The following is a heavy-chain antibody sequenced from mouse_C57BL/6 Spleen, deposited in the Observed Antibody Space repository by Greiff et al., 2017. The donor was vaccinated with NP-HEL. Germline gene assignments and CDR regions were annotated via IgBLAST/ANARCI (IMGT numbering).Heavy chain of an antibody. CDR1: GYTFTSYW. V-gene: IGHV1-50*01. D-gene: IGHD1-1*01. CDR2: LDPSDSYT. Sequence: QVQLQQPGAELVKPGASVKLSCKASGYTFTSYWMQWVKQRPGQGLEWIGELDPSDSYTNYNQQFKGKATLTVDTSSSTASMQLSSLTSEDSAVYYCARRGTTVVADWYFDVWGTGTTVTVSS. CDR3: ARRGTTVVADWYFDV. J-gene: IGHJ1*03.